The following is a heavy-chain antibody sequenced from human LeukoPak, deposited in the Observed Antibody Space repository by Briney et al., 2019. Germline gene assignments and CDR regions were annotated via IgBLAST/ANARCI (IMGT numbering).Heavy chain of an antibody. J-gene: IGHJ4*02. D-gene: IGHD2-15*01. CDR1: GFTFTNYA. V-gene: IGHV3-23*01. CDR3: AKDCNGGNCYIDY. CDR2: MSGRGVST. Sequence: GGSLRLSCAASGFTFTNYAMSWVRQAPGKGLEWVSGMSGRGVSTYYADSVKGRFTISSDNSKNTLYLQMNSLRAEDTAIYYCAKDCNGGNCYIDYWGQGTLVTVAS.